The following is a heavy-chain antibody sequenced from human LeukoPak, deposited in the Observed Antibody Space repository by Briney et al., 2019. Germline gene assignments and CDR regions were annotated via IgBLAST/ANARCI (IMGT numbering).Heavy chain of an antibody. CDR2: IYYSGST. V-gene: IGHV4-39*07. CDR3: ARDIAAAGANWFDP. CDR1: GGSISSSSYY. D-gene: IGHD6-13*01. J-gene: IGHJ5*02. Sequence: SETLSLTCTVSGGSISSSSYYWGWIRQPPGKGLEWIGSIYYSGSTYYNPSLKSRLTISVDTSKNQFSLKLSSVTAADTAVYYCARDIAAAGANWFDPWGQGTLVTVSS.